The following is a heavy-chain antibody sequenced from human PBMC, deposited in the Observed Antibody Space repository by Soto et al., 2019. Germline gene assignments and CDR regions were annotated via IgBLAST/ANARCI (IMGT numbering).Heavy chain of an antibody. J-gene: IGHJ4*02. CDR3: AKGCGTGTSCYILEY. V-gene: IGHV3-30*18. CDR2: ISNEGRDE. D-gene: IGHD2-2*02. Sequence: QVHLVESGGGVDQPGRSLRLSCEVSGLTFSNYGMHWVRQGPGKGLEWVAVISNEGRDERYADSVRGRFTISRDNSKNTLFLQMSSLRAEDTPVYYCAKGCGTGTSCYILEYWGQGTLVTVSS. CDR1: GLTFSNYG.